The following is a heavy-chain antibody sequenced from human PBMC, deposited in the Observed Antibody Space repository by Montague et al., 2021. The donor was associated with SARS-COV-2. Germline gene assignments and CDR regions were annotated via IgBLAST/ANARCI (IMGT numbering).Heavy chain of an antibody. Sequence: TLSLTCTVSGGSISSGGYYWSWIRQHPGKGLEWIGYIYYSGXTXYXXXXKXRVTTSVDTSNNQFSLKLTSVTAADTAVYYCARTSQYCTPTNCYLPNAMDVWGQGTTVTVSS. CDR1: GGSISSGGYY. J-gene: IGHJ6*02. CDR3: ARTSQYCTPTNCYLPNAMDV. D-gene: IGHD2-8*01. V-gene: IGHV4-31*03. CDR2: IYYSGXT.